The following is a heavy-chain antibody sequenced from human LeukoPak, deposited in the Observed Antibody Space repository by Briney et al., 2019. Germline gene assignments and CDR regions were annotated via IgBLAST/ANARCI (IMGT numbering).Heavy chain of an antibody. Sequence: AGGSLRLSCAASGFTLSSYAMSWVRQAPGKGLEGVSAISGSGGSTYYADSVKGRFTISRDNSKNTLYLQMNSLRAEDTAVYYCAKDGAYYGSGKNDYRGQGTLVTVSS. CDR1: GFTLSSYA. J-gene: IGHJ4*02. CDR2: ISGSGGST. CDR3: AKDGAYYGSGKNDY. D-gene: IGHD3-10*01. V-gene: IGHV3-23*01.